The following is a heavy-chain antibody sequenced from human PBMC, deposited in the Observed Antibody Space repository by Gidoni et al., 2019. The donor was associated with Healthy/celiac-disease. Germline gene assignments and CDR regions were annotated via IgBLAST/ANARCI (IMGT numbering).Heavy chain of an antibody. Sequence: QVQLVQSGAEVKKPGSSVTVSCKASGGPFSSYTISWVRQAPGQGLEWMGRIIPILGIANYAQKFQGRVTITADKSTSTAYMELSSLRSEDTAVYYCARVGEGATHAFDIWGQGTMVTVSS. D-gene: IGHD1-26*01. CDR2: IIPILGIA. CDR1: GGPFSSYT. J-gene: IGHJ3*02. V-gene: IGHV1-69*02. CDR3: ARVGEGATHAFDI.